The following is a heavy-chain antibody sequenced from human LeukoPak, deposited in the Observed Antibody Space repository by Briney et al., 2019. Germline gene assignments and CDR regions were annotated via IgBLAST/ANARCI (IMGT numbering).Heavy chain of an antibody. Sequence: PSETLSLTCAVSGASISGSGYYWGWIRQPPGKGLEWIGNIYSSGSTYYNASLQSRVTISVDTSKNQFSLKLSSVTAADTAVYFCARGPYSYDSSGAFDIWGQGTMVTVSS. J-gene: IGHJ3*02. D-gene: IGHD3-22*01. CDR3: ARGPYSYDSSGAFDI. CDR1: GASISGSGYY. V-gene: IGHV4-39*07. CDR2: IYSSGST.